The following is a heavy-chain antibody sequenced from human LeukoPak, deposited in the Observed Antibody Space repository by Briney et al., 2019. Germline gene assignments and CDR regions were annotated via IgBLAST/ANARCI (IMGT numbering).Heavy chain of an antibody. Sequence: GGSLRLSCAASGFTFSTYNMVWVRQAPGKGLEWVSAISNSGGDTWYADSVKGRFAISRDNSKSTLSLQMNSLRAEDTAVYYCAKTNMITFGGVIVRPLSYFDYWGQGTLVTVSS. CDR2: ISNSGGDT. D-gene: IGHD3-16*02. CDR3: AKTNMITFGGVIVRPLSYFDY. V-gene: IGHV3-23*01. CDR1: GFTFSTYN. J-gene: IGHJ4*02.